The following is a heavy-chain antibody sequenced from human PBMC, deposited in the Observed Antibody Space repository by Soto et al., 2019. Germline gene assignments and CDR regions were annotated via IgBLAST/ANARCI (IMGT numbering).Heavy chain of an antibody. V-gene: IGHV3-30*18. Sequence: GGSLRLSCAASGFTFSSYGMHWVRQAPGKGLEWVAVISYDGSNKYYADSVKGRFTISRDNSKNTLYLQMNSLRAEDTAVYYCAKDWATAMVTGSYYWGQGTLVTVSS. CDR3: AKDWATAMVTGSYY. CDR1: GFTFSSYG. J-gene: IGHJ4*02. D-gene: IGHD5-18*01. CDR2: ISYDGSNK.